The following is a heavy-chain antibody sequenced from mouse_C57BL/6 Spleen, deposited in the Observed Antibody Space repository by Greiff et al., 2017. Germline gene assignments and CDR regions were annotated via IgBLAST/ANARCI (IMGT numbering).Heavy chain of an antibody. V-gene: IGHV5-16*01. CDR3: ARDDGNYLYAMDY. Sequence: EVKLVESEGGLVQPGSSMKLSCTASGFTFSDYYMAWVRQVPEKGLEWVANINYDGSSTYYLDSLKSRFIISRDNAKNILYLQMSSLKSEDTATYYCARDDGNYLYAMDYWGQGTSVTVSS. CDR2: INYDGSST. CDR1: GFTFSDYY. J-gene: IGHJ4*01. D-gene: IGHD2-1*01.